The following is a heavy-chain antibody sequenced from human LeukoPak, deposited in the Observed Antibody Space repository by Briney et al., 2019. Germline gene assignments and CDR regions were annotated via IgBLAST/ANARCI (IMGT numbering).Heavy chain of an antibody. Sequence: ASVKVSCKASGYTFTSYGISWVRQATGQGLEWMGWMNPNSGNTGYAQKFQGRVTMTRNTSISTAYMELSSLRSEDTAVYYCARGLRGSSWYPGWFDPWGQGTLVTVSS. CDR3: ARGLRGSSWYPGWFDP. CDR2: MNPNSGNT. J-gene: IGHJ5*02. V-gene: IGHV1-8*02. CDR1: GYTFTSYG. D-gene: IGHD6-13*01.